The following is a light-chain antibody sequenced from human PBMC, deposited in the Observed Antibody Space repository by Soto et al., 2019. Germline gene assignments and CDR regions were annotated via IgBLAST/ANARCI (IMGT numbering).Light chain of an antibody. V-gene: IGLV3-10*01. Sequence: SYELTQPPSVSVSPGQTARITCSGDALPKKFASWYQQKSGQAPLLVIYDDSRRPSGIPERFSGSSSGTVATLTVTEAQVEDEADYYCYALDQIGNVIVFGGGTKLTVL. CDR1: ALPKKF. J-gene: IGLJ2*01. CDR2: DDS. CDR3: YALDQIGNVIV.